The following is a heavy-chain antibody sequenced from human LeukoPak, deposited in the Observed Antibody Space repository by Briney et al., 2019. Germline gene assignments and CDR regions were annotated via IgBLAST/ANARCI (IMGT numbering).Heavy chain of an antibody. J-gene: IGHJ4*02. Sequence: ASVKVSCKASGYTYTSYDINWVRQATGQGLEWMGWMNPNSGNTGYAQKFQGRVTMTRNTSISTAYMELSSLRSEDTAVYYCASSGMTTVTGIDYWGQGTLVTVSS. V-gene: IGHV1-8*01. D-gene: IGHD4-17*01. CDR1: GYTYTSYD. CDR3: ASSGMTTVTGIDY. CDR2: MNPNSGNT.